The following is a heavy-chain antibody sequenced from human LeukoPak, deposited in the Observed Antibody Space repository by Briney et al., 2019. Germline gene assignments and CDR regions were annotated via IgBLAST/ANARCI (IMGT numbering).Heavy chain of an antibody. V-gene: IGHV1-2*02. Sequence: AASVKVSCKASGYTFTGYYMHGVRQAPGQGLEWMGGINPNSGGTNYAQKFQGRVNMTRDTSLSTGYMELSRLRSDDKAVYYCAREGRDDYGDYGAFDIWGQGPMVTVSS. CDR2: INPNSGGT. D-gene: IGHD4-17*01. CDR3: AREGRDDYGDYGAFDI. J-gene: IGHJ3*02. CDR1: GYTFTGYY.